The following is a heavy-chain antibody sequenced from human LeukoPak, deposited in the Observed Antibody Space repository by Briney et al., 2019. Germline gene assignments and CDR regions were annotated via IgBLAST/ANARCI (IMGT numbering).Heavy chain of an antibody. D-gene: IGHD3-22*01. CDR2: TNPNSGNT. V-gene: IGHV1-8*01. CDR3: ARVSGYYYDSSGYYFGY. Sequence: ASVKVSCKASGYTFTSYDINWVRQATGQGLEWMGWTNPNSGNTGYAQKFQGRVTMTRNTSISTAYVELSSLRSEDTAVYYCARVSGYYYDSSGYYFGYWGQGTLVTVSS. J-gene: IGHJ4*02. CDR1: GYTFTSYD.